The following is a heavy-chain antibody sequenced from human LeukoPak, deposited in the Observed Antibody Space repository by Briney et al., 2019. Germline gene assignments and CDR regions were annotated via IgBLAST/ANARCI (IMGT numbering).Heavy chain of an antibody. CDR3: AVTDYYGSFGWFDP. J-gene: IGHJ5*02. D-gene: IGHD3-10*01. CDR1: GGSISSYY. V-gene: IGHV4-59*08. CDR2: IYYSGST. Sequence: PSETLSLTCTVSGGSISSYYWSWIRQPPGKRLEWIGYIYYSGSTNYNPSLKSRVTISVDTSKNQFSLKLSSVTAADTAVYYCAVTDYYGSFGWFDPWGQGTLVTVSS.